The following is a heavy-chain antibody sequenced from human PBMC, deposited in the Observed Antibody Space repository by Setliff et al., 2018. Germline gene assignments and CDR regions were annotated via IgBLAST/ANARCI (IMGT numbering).Heavy chain of an antibody. Sequence: SETLSLTCTVSGGSIRNYYWSWIRQPPGKGLEWIGYIYYSGNTNYNPSLKSRVTISVDTSKNQFSLKLSSVTAADTAVYFCARFLDPRDGYQNSPGFDFWGQGALVTVSS. CDR3: ARFLDPRDGYQNSPGFDF. CDR2: IYYSGNT. CDR1: GGSIRNYY. V-gene: IGHV4-59*01. D-gene: IGHD2-21*01. J-gene: IGHJ4*02.